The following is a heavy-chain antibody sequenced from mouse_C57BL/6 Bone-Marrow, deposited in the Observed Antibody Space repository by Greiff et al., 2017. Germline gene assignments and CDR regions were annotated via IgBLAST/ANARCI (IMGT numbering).Heavy chain of an antibody. CDR3: VNYGIWYFDV. Sequence: VQLQQSGPELVKPGASVKISCKASGYSFTGYYMNWVKQSPEKSLEWIGEINPSTGGTTYNQKFKAKATLTVDKSSSTAYMQLKSLTSEDSAVXYCVNYGIWYFDVWGTGTTVTVSS. D-gene: IGHD1-1*01. CDR1: GYSFTGYY. CDR2: INPSTGGT. J-gene: IGHJ1*03. V-gene: IGHV1-42*01.